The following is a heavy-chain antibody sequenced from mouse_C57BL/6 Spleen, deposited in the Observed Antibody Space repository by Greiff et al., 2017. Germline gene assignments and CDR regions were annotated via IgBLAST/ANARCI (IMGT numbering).Heavy chain of an antibody. CDR3: ARLNWDSYARDY. V-gene: IGHV1-64*01. J-gene: IGHJ4*01. CDR1: GYTFTSYW. CDR2: IHPNSGST. Sequence: QVQLQQPGAELVKPGASVKLSCKASGYTFTSYWMHWVKQRPGQGLEWIGMIHPNSGSTNYNEKFKSKATLTVDKSSSTAYMQLSSLTSEDSAVYDCARLNWDSYARDYWGQGTSVTVSS. D-gene: IGHD4-1*01.